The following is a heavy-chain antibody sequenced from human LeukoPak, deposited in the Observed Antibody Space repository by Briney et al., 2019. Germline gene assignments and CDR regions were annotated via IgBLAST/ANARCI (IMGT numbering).Heavy chain of an antibody. J-gene: IGHJ4*02. V-gene: IGHV3-48*01. CDR3: ARLGSYYYGSGFDY. CDR2: ITGDSTTI. Sequence: PGGSLRLSCTASGFTFSPYTMNWVRQAPGKGLEWVSSITGDSTTIYYAASVKGRFTISRDNGKNSLYLQMNSLRAEDTAVYYCARLGSYYYGSGFDYWGQGTLVTVSS. CDR1: GFTFSPYT. D-gene: IGHD3-10*01.